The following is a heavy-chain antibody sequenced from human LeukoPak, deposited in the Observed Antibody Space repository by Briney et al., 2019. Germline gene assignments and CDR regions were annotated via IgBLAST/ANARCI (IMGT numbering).Heavy chain of an antibody. CDR3: ARNPYYYDSSGYLGY. J-gene: IGHJ4*02. Sequence: ASVKVSCKASGYTFTSYGISWVRQALGQGLEWMGWISAYNGNTNYAQKLQGRVTMTTDTSTSTAYMELRSLRSDDTAVYYCARNPYYYDSSGYLGYWGQGTLVTVSS. V-gene: IGHV1-18*01. D-gene: IGHD3-22*01. CDR1: GYTFTSYG. CDR2: ISAYNGNT.